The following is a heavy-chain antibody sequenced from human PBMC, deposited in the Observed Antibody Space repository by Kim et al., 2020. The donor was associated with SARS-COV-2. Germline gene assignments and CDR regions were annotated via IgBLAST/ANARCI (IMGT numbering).Heavy chain of an antibody. Sequence: GGSLRLSCAASGFTFSSYAMHWVRQAPGKGLEWVAVISYDGSNKYYADSVKGRFTISRDNSKNTLYLQMNSLRAEDTAVYYCAREQAMVRGVVIKDWGQG. CDR2: ISYDGSNK. V-gene: IGHV3-30*04. CDR1: GFTFSSYA. CDR3: AREQAMVRGVVIKD. D-gene: IGHD3-10*01. J-gene: IGHJ1*01.